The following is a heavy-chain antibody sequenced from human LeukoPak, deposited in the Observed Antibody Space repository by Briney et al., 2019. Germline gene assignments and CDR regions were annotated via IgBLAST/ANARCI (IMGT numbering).Heavy chain of an antibody. Sequence: SGTLSLTCGVSGGSISNTNWWSWVRQPPGQGLEWIGEISPTGLTHYNPSLESRVTVSLDKSKNQLSLNLTSVTAADTAVYYCSRENGAFSPFGYWGQGTLVTVLS. D-gene: IGHD2-8*01. CDR1: GGSISNTNW. CDR3: SRENGAFSPFGY. CDR2: ISPTGLT. V-gene: IGHV4-4*02. J-gene: IGHJ4*02.